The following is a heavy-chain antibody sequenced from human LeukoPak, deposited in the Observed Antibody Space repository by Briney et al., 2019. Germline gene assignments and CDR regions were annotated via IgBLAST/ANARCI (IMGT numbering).Heavy chain of an antibody. J-gene: IGHJ4*01. CDR3: AELGISAYIDC. D-gene: IGHD3-16*01. Sequence: SGGSLRLSCAASGFTFSSYEMNWVRQAPGKGLEWVSYISSSGSTIYYADSVKGRFTISRDNAKNSLYLQMNSLRAEDTAVYYCAELGISAYIDCWGQGTLVTVSS. V-gene: IGHV3-48*03. CDR1: GFTFSSYE. CDR2: ISSSGSTI.